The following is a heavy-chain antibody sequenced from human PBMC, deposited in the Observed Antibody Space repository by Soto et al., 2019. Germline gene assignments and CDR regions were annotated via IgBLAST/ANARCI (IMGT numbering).Heavy chain of an antibody. J-gene: IGHJ6*03. Sequence: SETLSLTCTVSGGSISSYYWSWIRRPPGKGLEWIGYIYYSGSTNYNPSLKSRVTISVDTSKNQFSLKLSSVTAADTAVYHCARLYSHYYYYMDVWGKGTTVTVSS. CDR1: GGSISSYY. D-gene: IGHD2-21*01. CDR3: ARLYSHYYYYMDV. CDR2: IYYSGST. V-gene: IGHV4-59*08.